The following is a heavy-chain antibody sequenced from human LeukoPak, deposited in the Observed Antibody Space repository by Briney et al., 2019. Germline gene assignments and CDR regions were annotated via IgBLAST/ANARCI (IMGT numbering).Heavy chain of an antibody. Sequence: PGGSLRLSCAASGFTFTSYSMNWVRQAPGKGLEWVSTISGGGGSTYYADSVKGRFTISRDNSKNTLYLQVNSLRAEDTAVYYCARDTAGVDYWGQGTLVTVSS. V-gene: IGHV3-23*01. J-gene: IGHJ4*02. D-gene: IGHD1-14*01. CDR3: ARDTAGVDY. CDR1: GFTFTSYS. CDR2: ISGGGGST.